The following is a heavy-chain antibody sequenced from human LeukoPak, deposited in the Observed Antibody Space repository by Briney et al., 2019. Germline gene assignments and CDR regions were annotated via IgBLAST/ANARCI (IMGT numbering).Heavy chain of an antibody. D-gene: IGHD7-27*01. J-gene: IGHJ3*02. CDR3: ARWPVTGDDAFDI. CDR1: GYTFTSYY. Sequence: ASVKVSCKASGYTFTSYYMHWVRQAPGQGLEWTGIINPSGGSTSYAQKFQGRVTMTRDTSISTAYMELSRLRSDDTAVYYCARWPVTGDDAFDIWGQGTMVTVSS. CDR2: INPSGGST. V-gene: IGHV1-46*01.